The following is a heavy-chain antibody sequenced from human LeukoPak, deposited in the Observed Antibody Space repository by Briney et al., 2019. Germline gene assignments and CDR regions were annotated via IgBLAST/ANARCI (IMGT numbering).Heavy chain of an antibody. CDR1: GGSISSGSYY. J-gene: IGHJ4*02. CDR2: IYTSGST. Sequence: SQTLSLTCTVSGGSISSGSYYWSWIRQPAGKGLEWIGRIYTSGSTNYNPSLKSRVTISVDTSKNQFSLKLSSVTAADTAVYYCMRGAGWLIDYWGQGILVTVSS. CDR3: MRGAGWLIDY. V-gene: IGHV4-61*02. D-gene: IGHD3-16*01.